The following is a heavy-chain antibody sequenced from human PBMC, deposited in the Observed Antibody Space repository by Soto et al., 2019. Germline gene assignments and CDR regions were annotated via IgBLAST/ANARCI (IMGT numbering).Heavy chain of an antibody. J-gene: IGHJ5*02. Sequence: QVQLVESGGGVVQPGRSLRLSCAASGFTFSSYGMHWVRQAPGKGLEWVAVISYDGSNKYYADSVKGRFTISRDNSKNTLYLQMNSLRAEDTAVYYCAKASGGSSTSFDPWGQGTLVTVSS. CDR1: GFTFSSYG. D-gene: IGHD2-15*01. V-gene: IGHV3-30*18. CDR3: AKASGGSSTSFDP. CDR2: ISYDGSNK.